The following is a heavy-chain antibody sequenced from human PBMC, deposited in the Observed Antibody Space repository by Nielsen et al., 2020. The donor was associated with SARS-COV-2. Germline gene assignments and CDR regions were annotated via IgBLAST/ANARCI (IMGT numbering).Heavy chain of an antibody. Sequence: SETLSLTCTVSGGSISSGDYYWTWIRQPPGKGLEYIGYISYSGSTYYDPSLKSRVTISGDTSKNQFSLRLSSVTAADTAVYYCARGGSYFDYWGQGTPITVSS. D-gene: IGHD3-10*01. CDR2: ISYSGST. V-gene: IGHV4-30-4*01. J-gene: IGHJ4*02. CDR1: GGSISSGDYY. CDR3: ARGGSYFDY.